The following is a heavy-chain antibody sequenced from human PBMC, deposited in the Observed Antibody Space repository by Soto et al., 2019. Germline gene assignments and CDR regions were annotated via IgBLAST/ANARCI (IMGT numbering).Heavy chain of an antibody. CDR2: IYTSGST. D-gene: IGHD2-15*01. Sequence: PSETLSLTCTVSGGSISSYYWSWIRQPAGKGLEWIGRIYTSGSTNYNPSLKSRVTMSVDTSKNQFSLKLSSVTAADTAVYYCARDPNGSGGSCDGSWYFDLWGRGTLVTVSS. CDR1: GGSISSYY. V-gene: IGHV4-4*07. J-gene: IGHJ2*01. CDR3: ARDPNGSGGSCDGSWYFDL.